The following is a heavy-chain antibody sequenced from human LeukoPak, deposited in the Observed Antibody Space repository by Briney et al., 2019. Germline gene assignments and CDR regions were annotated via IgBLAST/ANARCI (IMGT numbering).Heavy chain of an antibody. CDR1: GGTFSSYA. D-gene: IGHD2-2*01. CDR3: ARFVVVRGPMEYYYYYMDV. V-gene: IGHV1-69*06. J-gene: IGHJ6*03. CDR2: IIPIFGTA. Sequence: SVKVSCKASGGTFSSYAISWVRQAPGQGLEWMGGIIPIFGTANYAQKFQGRVTITADKSTSTAYMELSSLRSEDTAVFFCARFVVVRGPMEYYYYYMDVWGRGTTVIVSS.